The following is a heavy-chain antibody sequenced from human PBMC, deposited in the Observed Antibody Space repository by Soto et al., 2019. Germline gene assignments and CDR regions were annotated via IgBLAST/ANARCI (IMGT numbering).Heavy chain of an antibody. D-gene: IGHD3-22*01. V-gene: IGHV1-69*02. CDR3: ATFYAPYYDTDY. CDR1: GGSFSSYT. Sequence: QVQLVQSGAEVKKPGPSVKVSCKASGGSFSSYTISWVRRAPGQGLEWMGRIIPIFGIENYAKKFKGRVMMTADNSRRTAYVQMSNLRSEDTADYSCATFYAPYYDTDYWGQGTQVSVSS. J-gene: IGHJ4*02. CDR2: IIPIFGIE.